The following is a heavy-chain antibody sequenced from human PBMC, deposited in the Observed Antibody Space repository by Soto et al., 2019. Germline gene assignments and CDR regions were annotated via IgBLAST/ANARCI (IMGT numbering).Heavy chain of an antibody. V-gene: IGHV4-30-2*01. CDR3: ASAAPITYCSGGSCYAPAFDY. J-gene: IGHJ4*02. D-gene: IGHD2-15*01. CDR1: GGSISSGGYS. Sequence: SETLSLTCAVSGGSISSGGYSWSWIRQPPGKGLEWIGYIYHSGSTYYNPSLKSRVTISVDRSKNQFSLKLSSVTAADTAVYYCASAAPITYCSGGSCYAPAFDYWGQGTLVTV. CDR2: IYHSGST.